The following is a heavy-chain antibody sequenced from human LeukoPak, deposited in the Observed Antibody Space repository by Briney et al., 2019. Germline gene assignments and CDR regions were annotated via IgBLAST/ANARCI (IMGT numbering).Heavy chain of an antibody. D-gene: IGHD3-10*01. Sequence: GASVTLSCKASGYTFTSYDINWWRQATGQRLEWMGWMDPNSGNTGYAQNFHGRVTMTRNTSISTAYMELSSLRSEDTAVDYCARASGDYYYYGMDVWGQGTTVTVSS. CDR3: ARASGDYYYYGMDV. J-gene: IGHJ6*02. CDR2: MDPNSGNT. CDR1: GYTFTSYD. V-gene: IGHV1-8*01.